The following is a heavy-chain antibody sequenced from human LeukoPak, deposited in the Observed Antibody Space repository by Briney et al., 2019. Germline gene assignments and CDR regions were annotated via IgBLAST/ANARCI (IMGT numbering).Heavy chain of an antibody. CDR1: GYNFTTYS. CDR2: INTNTGVP. D-gene: IGHD3-9*01. CDR3: ARGGGYYNIFTGYYADAVDI. V-gene: IGHV7-4-1*02. J-gene: IGHJ3*02. Sequence: ASVKVSCKASGYNFTTYSIHWVRQAPGQGLECLGWINTNTGVPTYAQGFTGRFVFSLDTSVSAAYVQISSLKAEDSAVYYCARGGGYYNIFTGYYADAVDIWGQGTLVTVSS.